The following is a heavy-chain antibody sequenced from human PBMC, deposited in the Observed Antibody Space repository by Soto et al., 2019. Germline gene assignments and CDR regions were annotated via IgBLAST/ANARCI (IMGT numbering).Heavy chain of an antibody. J-gene: IGHJ5*02. CDR2: TNPNSGGT. CDR3: ARGEDGYKTRYNWFDP. Sequence: ASVKVSCKASGYTFTGYYMHWVRQAPGQGLEWTGWTNPNSGGTNYAQKFQGWVTMTRDTSISTAYMELSRLRSDDTAVYYCARGEDGYKTRYNWFDPWGQGTLVTVSS. V-gene: IGHV1-2*04. D-gene: IGHD5-12*01. CDR1: GYTFTGYY.